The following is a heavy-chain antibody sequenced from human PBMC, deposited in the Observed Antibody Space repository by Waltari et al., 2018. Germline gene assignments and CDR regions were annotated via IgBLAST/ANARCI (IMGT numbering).Heavy chain of an antibody. CDR1: GFTFSSYG. CDR3: ARRFDS. J-gene: IGHJ4*02. Sequence: EVQLVESGRGLVQRGGSLRRHCSASGFTFSSYGMNWVRQAPGKGLEWISYISGSGTTIYYADSVKGRFTISRDDAENSLYLQMNSLRAEDTALYYCARRFDSWGQGTRVTVSS. V-gene: IGHV3-48*03. CDR2: ISGSGTTI.